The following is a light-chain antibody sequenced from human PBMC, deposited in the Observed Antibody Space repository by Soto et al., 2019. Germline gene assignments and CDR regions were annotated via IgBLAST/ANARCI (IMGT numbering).Light chain of an antibody. CDR2: GAS. CDR3: QPYCQQYGRSPPSWT. J-gene: IGKJ1*01. CDR1: QTVSSSY. V-gene: IGKV3-20*01. Sequence: ETVLTQSPGTLSLSPGERATLSCRASQTVSSSYLAWYQQKPGQAPRLLIYGASSRATGIPDRFRGSGSGKDFTHTISRLEPEDFAVYYCQPYCQQYGRSPPSWTFGQGTRVEIK.